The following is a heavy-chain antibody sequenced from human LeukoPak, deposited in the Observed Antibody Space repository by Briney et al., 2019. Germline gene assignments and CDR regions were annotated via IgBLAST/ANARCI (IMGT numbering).Heavy chain of an antibody. D-gene: IGHD4-23*01. CDR1: GFFITNNNY. J-gene: IGHJ1*01. V-gene: IGHV4-38-2*02. Sequence: SETLCLTCTVSGFFITNNNYWGWIRQSPGKGLEWMGSIHHSGNRFETGSTHYNPSFRGRISVSADPSKNQFSLTLRSVTAADTAVYFCARNVSGGFFIDWSQGTLVTVSS. CDR2: IHHSGNRFETGST. CDR3: ARNVSGGFFID.